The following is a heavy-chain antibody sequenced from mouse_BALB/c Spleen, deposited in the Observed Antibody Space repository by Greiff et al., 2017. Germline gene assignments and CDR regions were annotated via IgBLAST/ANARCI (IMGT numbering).Heavy chain of an antibody. CDR2: ISSGGGNT. D-gene: IGHD1-2*01. CDR1: GFTFSSYT. CDR3: ARFSITTAHYFDY. Sequence: DVHLVESGGGLVKPGGSLKLSCAASGFTFSSYTMSWVRQTPEKRLEWVATISSGGGNTYYPDSVKGRFTISRDNAKNNLYLQMSSLRSEDTALYYCARFSITTAHYFDYWGQGTTLTVSS. V-gene: IGHV5-9*03. J-gene: IGHJ2*01.